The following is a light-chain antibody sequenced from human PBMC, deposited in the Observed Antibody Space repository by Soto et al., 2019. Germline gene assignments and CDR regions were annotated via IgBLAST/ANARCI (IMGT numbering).Light chain of an antibody. CDR2: GVF. J-gene: IGKJ2*01. Sequence: ETVLTQSPGTVSLSPGERATLSCRTSQSVNSNYLAWYQQKPGQAPRLLIYGVFNRATGIPDRFSGSGSGTDFTLTLSGLEPEDSAVYYCQHYDGSPRTFGQGTKLEIK. CDR3: QHYDGSPRT. V-gene: IGKV3-20*01. CDR1: QSVNSNY.